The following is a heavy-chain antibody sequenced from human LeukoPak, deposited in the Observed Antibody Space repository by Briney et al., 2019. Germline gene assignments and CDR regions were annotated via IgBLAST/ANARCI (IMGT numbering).Heavy chain of an antibody. D-gene: IGHD5-12*01. CDR2: IWSHGNEI. J-gene: IGHJ4*01. Sequence: WGSLTLSCAASGFTFSNFGMHWVRKAPGRGLEWVAVIWSHGNEIHYVDSVKGRFTISRDNFRNTLYLQMNSLRAEDSAVYYCVRGSGGNGYGYWGDSWGHGTLVIVSS. CDR3: VRGSGGNGYGYWGDS. CDR1: GFTFSNFG. V-gene: IGHV3-33*01.